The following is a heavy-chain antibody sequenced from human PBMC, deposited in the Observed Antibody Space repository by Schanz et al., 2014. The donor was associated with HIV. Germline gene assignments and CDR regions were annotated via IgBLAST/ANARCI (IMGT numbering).Heavy chain of an antibody. Sequence: QVQLVESGGGVVQPGRSLRLSCAASGFMFSSYGMHWVRQAPGKGLEWVAVIWYDGSNKYYADSVKGRFTISRDNSKNTLYLQMNGLRAEDTAVYYCARQYYYDSSGYYPFFDYWGQGTLVTVSS. V-gene: IGHV3-33*01. CDR1: GFMFSSYG. J-gene: IGHJ4*02. CDR2: IWYDGSNK. D-gene: IGHD3-22*01. CDR3: ARQYYYDSSGYYPFFDY.